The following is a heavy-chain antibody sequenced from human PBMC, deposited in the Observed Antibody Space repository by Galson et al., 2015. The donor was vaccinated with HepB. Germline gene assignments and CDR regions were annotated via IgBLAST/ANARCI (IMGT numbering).Heavy chain of an antibody. J-gene: IGHJ6*03. CDR1: GFTFSDYY. V-gene: IGHV3-11*01. CDR3: AREGSSSIFGVITHYYYMDV. CDR2: IGSSASTI. Sequence: SLRLSCAASGFTFSDYYMSWIRQAPGKGLELISYIGSSASTIYYADSVWGRLTISRDNANQSLHLQMNNLRAEDTAIYYCAREGSSSIFGVITHYYYMDVWGKGTTVTVSS. D-gene: IGHD3-3*01.